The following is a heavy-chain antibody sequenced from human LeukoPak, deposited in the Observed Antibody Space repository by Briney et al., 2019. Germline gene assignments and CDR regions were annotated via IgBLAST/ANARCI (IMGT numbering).Heavy chain of an antibody. CDR2: INPNSGGT. J-gene: IGHJ6*02. Sequence: ASVKVSCKASGYTFTGYYMHWVRQAPGQGLEWMGWINPNSGGTNYAQKFQGRVTMTRDTSISTAYMELSRLRSDDTAVYYCARGIAAAGTPWNYYGMDVWGRGTTVTVSS. V-gene: IGHV1-2*02. D-gene: IGHD6-13*01. CDR3: ARGIAAAGTPWNYYGMDV. CDR1: GYTFTGYY.